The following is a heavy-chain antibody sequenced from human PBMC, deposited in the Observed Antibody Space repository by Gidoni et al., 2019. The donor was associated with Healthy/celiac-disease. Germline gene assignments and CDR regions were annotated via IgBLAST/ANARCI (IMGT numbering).Heavy chain of an antibody. Sequence: EVQLVESAGGLVRPGVSLRLYSAASGVTFRSYSMKWVRQAPGTGLEWVSAISSRSIYKYYADAVKGRFPISRDKAKNSLYLQMKSLGAEDTAVYYFARDITHTRPKVGATRFDYWGQGTLGTVSS. J-gene: IGHJ4*02. D-gene: IGHD1-26*01. CDR2: ISSRSIYK. CDR1: GVTFRSYS. CDR3: ARDITHTRPKVGATRFDY. V-gene: IGHV3-21*01.